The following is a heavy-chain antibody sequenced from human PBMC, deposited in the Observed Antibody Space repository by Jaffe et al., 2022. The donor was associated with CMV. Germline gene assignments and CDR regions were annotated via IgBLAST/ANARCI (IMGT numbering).Heavy chain of an antibody. D-gene: IGHD2-21*01. Sequence: QVQLVESGGGVVQPGGSLRLSCEASGFTFSTYGIHWVRQAPGKGLEWLAVMSYDGNSEYYADSVKGRFTISRDKSKSTLYLQMNSLRAEDTALYYCARGRGVFATKSYFDYWGQGTLVTVSS. CDR1: GFTFSTYG. CDR2: MSYDGNSE. CDR3: ARGRGVFATKSYFDY. J-gene: IGHJ4*02. V-gene: IGHV3-30*03.